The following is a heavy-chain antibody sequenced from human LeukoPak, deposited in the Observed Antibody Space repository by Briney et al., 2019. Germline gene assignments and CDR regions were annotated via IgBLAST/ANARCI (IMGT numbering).Heavy chain of an antibody. CDR3: ARDGSGGSTQYNWFGS. CDR1: GFPFSSYW. Sequence: GGSLRLSCAASGFPFSSYWMNWVRHVPGKGLEWVANIKQDGSEKYYVDSVKGRFIVSRDNARNSLYLQMNSLRAEDTAVYYCARDGSGGSTQYNWFGSWGQGTLVTVSS. V-gene: IGHV3-7*01. CDR2: IKQDGSEK. D-gene: IGHD2-15*01. J-gene: IGHJ5*01.